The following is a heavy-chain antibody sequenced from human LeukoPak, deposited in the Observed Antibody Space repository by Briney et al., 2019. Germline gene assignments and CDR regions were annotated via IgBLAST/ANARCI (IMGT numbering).Heavy chain of an antibody. CDR3: ARARDYPLYYFDF. J-gene: IGHJ4*02. CDR2: ISDTDST. CDR1: GFTVSGNY. D-gene: IGHD3-16*01. V-gene: IGHV3-66*01. Sequence: GGSLRLSCVVSGFTVSGNYMSWVRQAPGKGPEWVSVISDTDSTYYADSVKGRFTISRDNSKNMFYLQMYSLRVEDTGVYFCARARDYPLYYFDFWGQGTLVTVFS.